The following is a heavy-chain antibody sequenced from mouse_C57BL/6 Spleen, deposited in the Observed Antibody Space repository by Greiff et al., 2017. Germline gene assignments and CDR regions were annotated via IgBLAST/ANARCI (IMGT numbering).Heavy chain of an antibody. CDR1: GFTFSSYA. CDR2: ISDGGSYT. CDR3: ARDGGTTVVDYWYFDV. Sequence: EVQLVESGGGLVKPGGSLKLSCAASGFTFSSYAMSWVRQTPEKRLEWVATISDGGSYTYYPDNVKGRCTISRDNAKNNLYLQMSHLKSEDTAMYYCARDGGTTVVDYWYFDVWGTGTTVTVSS. V-gene: IGHV5-4*01. J-gene: IGHJ1*03. D-gene: IGHD1-1*01.